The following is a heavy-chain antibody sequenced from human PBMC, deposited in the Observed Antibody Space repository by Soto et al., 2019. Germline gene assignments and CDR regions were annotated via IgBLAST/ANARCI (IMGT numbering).Heavy chain of an antibody. V-gene: IGHV1-69*01. CDR1: GGTFSSYA. D-gene: IGHD6-13*01. CDR2: IIPIFGTA. Sequence: QVQLVQSGAEVKKPGSSVKVSCKASGGTFSSYAISWVRQAPGQGREWMGGIIPIFGTANYAKKFQGRVTITADESTSTAYMELSSLRSEDTAVYYYNREIAAAGTNIYWGQGTLVTVSS. CDR3: NREIAAAGTNIY. J-gene: IGHJ4*02.